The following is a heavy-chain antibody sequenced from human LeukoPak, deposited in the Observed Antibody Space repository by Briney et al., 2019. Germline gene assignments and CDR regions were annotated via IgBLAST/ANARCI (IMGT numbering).Heavy chain of an antibody. V-gene: IGHV3-23*01. J-gene: IGHJ6*02. D-gene: IGHD2-2*01. Sequence: PGGSLRLSCAASGFTFSSYAMNWVRQAPGKGLEWVSAISGSGGSTYYADSVKGRFTISRDNSKNTLYLQMNSLRAEDTAVYYCAKDLVGCSSTSCCVTVGGMDVWGQGTTVTVSS. CDR1: GFTFSSYA. CDR2: ISGSGGST. CDR3: AKDLVGCSSTSCCVTVGGMDV.